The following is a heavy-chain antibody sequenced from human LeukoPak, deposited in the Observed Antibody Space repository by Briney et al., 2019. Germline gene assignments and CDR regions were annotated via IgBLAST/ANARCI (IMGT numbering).Heavy chain of an antibody. J-gene: IGHJ4*02. CDR2: INHSGST. V-gene: IGHV4-34*01. Sequence: PSETLSLTCAVYGGSFSGYYWSWIRQPPGKGLEWIGEINHSGSTNYNPSLKSRVTISVDTSKNQFSLKLSSVTAADTAVYYCARDRRQQPFDYWGQGTLVTVSS. CDR1: GGSFSGYY. CDR3: ARDRRQQPFDY. D-gene: IGHD6-13*01.